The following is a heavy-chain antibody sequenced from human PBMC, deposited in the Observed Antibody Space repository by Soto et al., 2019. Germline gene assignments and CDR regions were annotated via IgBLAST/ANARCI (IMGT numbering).Heavy chain of an antibody. D-gene: IGHD3-3*01. CDR2: MNPNSGNT. CDR1: GYTFTSYD. Sequence: ASVKVSCKASGYTFTSYDINWVRQATGQGLEWMGWMNPNSGNTGYAQKFQGRVTMTRNTSISTAYMELSSLRSEDTAVYYCARLLSRTLRFLEWFVMEDVWGQGXTVTVYS. V-gene: IGHV1-8*01. J-gene: IGHJ6*02. CDR3: ARLLSRTLRFLEWFVMEDV.